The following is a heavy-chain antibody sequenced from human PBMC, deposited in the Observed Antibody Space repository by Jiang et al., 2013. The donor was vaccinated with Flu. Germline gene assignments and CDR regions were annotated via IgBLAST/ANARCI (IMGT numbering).Heavy chain of an antibody. Sequence: LLKPSETLSLTCTVSGGSISSYYWSWIRQPPGKGLEWIGEINHSGSTNYNPSLKSRVTISVDTSKNQFSLKLSSVTAADTAVYYCARVAARITSYWGQGTLVTVSS. V-gene: IGHV4-34*01. J-gene: IGHJ4*02. CDR3: ARVAARITSY. D-gene: IGHD6-6*01. CDR2: INHSGST. CDR1: GGSISSYY.